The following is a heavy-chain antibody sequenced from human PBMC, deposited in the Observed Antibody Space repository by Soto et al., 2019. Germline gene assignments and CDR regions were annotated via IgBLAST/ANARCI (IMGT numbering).Heavy chain of an antibody. CDR3: ARALDDYGDYYFDY. Sequence: SETLSLTCTVSGGSISSGGYYWSWIRQHPGKGLEWIGYIYYSGSTYYNPSLKSRVTISVDTSKNQFSLKLSSVTAADTAVYYCARALDDYGDYYFDYWGQGTLVTVSS. J-gene: IGHJ4*02. D-gene: IGHD4-17*01. CDR1: GGSISSGGYY. CDR2: IYYSGST. V-gene: IGHV4-31*03.